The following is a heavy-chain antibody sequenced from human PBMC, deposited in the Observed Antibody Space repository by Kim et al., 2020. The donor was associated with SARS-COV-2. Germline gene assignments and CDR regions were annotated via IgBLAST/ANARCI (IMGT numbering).Heavy chain of an antibody. CDR1: GFTFSDYY. J-gene: IGHJ6*02. CDR3: ARENFGVYSSGWQAGYYYYYGLDV. CDR2: ISISGITI. V-gene: IGHV3-11*01. D-gene: IGHD6-19*01. Sequence: GGSLRLSCAASGFTFSDYYMSWIRQAPGKGLEWVSYISISGITIYYADSVKGRFTISRHNAKNSLYLQRNSLRAEDKAVYYCARENFGVYSSGWQAGYYYYYGLDVWGQGTTVTVSS.